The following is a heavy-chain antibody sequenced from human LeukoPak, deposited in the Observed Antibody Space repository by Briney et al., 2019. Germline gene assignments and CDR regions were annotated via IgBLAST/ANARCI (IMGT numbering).Heavy chain of an antibody. CDR3: AAGYYDSAFDI. V-gene: IGHV4-34*01. CDR1: GGSFSGYY. D-gene: IGHD3-22*01. Sequence: SETLSLTCAVYGGSFSGYYWSWIRQPPGKGLEWIGEINHSGSTNYNPSLKSRVTISVDTSKNQFSLKLSSVTAADTAVYYCAAGYYDSAFDIWGQGTMVTVSS. J-gene: IGHJ3*02. CDR2: INHSGST.